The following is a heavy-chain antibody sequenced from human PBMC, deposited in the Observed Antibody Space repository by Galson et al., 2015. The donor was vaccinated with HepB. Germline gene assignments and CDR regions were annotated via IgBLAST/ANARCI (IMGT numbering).Heavy chain of an antibody. Sequence: SLRLSCAASGFTFSNYWMNWVRQAPGKGLEWVANMNQDGSDKRFAETVKGRFTISRDNGKSSLILQMLSLRAEDTALYYCSRGFRGSYENWGQGSLVTVSS. CDR2: MNQDGSDK. D-gene: IGHD3-10*01. J-gene: IGHJ4*02. V-gene: IGHV3-7*01. CDR3: SRGFRGSYEN. CDR1: GFTFSNYW.